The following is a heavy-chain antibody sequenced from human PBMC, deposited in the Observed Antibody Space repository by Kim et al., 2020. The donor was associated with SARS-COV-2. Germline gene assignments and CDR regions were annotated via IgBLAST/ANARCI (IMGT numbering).Heavy chain of an antibody. J-gene: IGHJ4*01. CDR1: GFTFSASA. V-gene: IGHV3-73*01. D-gene: IGHD6-25*01. CDR3: SGHRGKHGYRGFDN. CDR2: IRSKSNNYAT. Sequence: GGSLRLSCAASGFTFSASAMHWVRQASGKGLEWVGRIRSKSNNYATSSATAVTGRFTIPSEDATNPVYRQMDGQKTDDTAVYLCSGHRGKHGYRGFDN.